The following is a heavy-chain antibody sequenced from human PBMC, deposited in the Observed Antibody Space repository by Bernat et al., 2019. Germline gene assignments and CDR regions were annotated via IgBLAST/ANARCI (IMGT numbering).Heavy chain of an antibody. J-gene: IGHJ4*03. V-gene: IGHV3-33*01. CDR1: GFTFSSYD. Sequence: QVQLVESGGGVVQPGRSLRLSCAASGFTFSSYDMHWVRQAPGKGLEWVAVIRYDGSTIYYADSVKGRFTISRDNSKNTLYLQMNSLRAEDTAVYYCASEMGSYVHDFDIWGQGTLVTVSS. CDR2: IRYDGSTI. CDR3: ASEMGSYVHDFDI. D-gene: IGHD1-26*01.